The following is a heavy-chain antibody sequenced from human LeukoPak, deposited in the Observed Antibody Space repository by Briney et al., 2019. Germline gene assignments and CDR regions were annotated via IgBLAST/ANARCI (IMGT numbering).Heavy chain of an antibody. J-gene: IGHJ4*02. D-gene: IGHD6-19*01. Sequence: PSETLSLTCTVSGDSISSGDYYWTWLRQHPGKGLEWIEYIHYSGSTYYNPSLKSRVTISVDTSKNQFSLKVSSVTAADTAVYYCARAKYSSGWYLDYWGQGTLVTVSS. CDR1: GDSISSGDYY. CDR3: ARAKYSSGWYLDY. V-gene: IGHV4-31*03. CDR2: IHYSGST.